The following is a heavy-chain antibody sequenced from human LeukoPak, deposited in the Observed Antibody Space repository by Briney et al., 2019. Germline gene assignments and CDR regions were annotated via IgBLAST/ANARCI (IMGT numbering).Heavy chain of an antibody. CDR3: ARKLGD. D-gene: IGHD7-27*01. Sequence: SETLSLTCTVSGGSISSGDYYWRWIRQPPGKGLEWIGYIYYSGSTYYNPSLKSRFTISVDTSKNQFSLKLTSVTAADTAVYYCARKLGDWGQGTLVTVSS. V-gene: IGHV4-30-4*01. CDR2: IYYSGST. CDR1: GGSISSGDYY. J-gene: IGHJ4*02.